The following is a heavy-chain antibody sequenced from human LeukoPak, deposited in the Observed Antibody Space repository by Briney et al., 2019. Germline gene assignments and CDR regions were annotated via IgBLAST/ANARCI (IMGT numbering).Heavy chain of an antibody. D-gene: IGHD2-15*01. CDR3: ARGIIGYYFDY. CDR1: GYTFTIYG. CDR2: ISAYGNT. V-gene: IGHV1-18*01. J-gene: IGHJ4*02. Sequence: ASVKVSRKTSGYTFTIYGISWVRQAPGQGLEWMGLISAYGNTNYAQNLQGRVTMTTDTSTSTAYMELRSLRSDDTAVYYCARGIIGYYFDYWGREPWSPSPQ.